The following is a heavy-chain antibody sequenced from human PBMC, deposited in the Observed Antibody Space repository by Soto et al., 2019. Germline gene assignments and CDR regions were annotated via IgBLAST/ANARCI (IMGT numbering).Heavy chain of an antibody. CDR2: IYYGGST. D-gene: IGHD3-10*01. CDR3: ARQGENYYGAGSYYTFNWFEP. CDR1: GGSISSSSYY. V-gene: IGHV4-39*01. Sequence: SETLSLTCTVSGGSISSSSYYWGWIRQPPGKGLEWIGSIYYGGSTFYNPSLKSRVTISVDRSKNQFSLKLSSVTAADTAVYYCARQGENYYGAGSYYTFNWFEPWGQGTQVTVSS. J-gene: IGHJ5*02.